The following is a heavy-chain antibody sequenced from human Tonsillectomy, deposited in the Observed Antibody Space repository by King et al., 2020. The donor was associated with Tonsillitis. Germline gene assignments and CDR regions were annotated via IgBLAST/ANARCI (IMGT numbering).Heavy chain of an antibody. V-gene: IGHV3-13*01. Sequence: VQLVESGGGLVQPGGSLRLSCAASGFTFSNYDMHWVRQATGKGLECVSVIRTAGDTYYPESVKGRFTISRENAKNSFYLQMSILRAGDTAVYYCARGVVPSANNNYYFYMDVWGKGTTVTVSS. CDR3: ARGVVPSANNNYYFYMDV. J-gene: IGHJ6*03. CDR2: IRTAGDT. CDR1: GFTFSNYD. D-gene: IGHD2-2*01.